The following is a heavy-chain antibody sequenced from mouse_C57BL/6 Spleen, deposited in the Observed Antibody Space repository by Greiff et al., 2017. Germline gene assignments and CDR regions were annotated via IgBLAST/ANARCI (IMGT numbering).Heavy chain of an antibody. J-gene: IGHJ1*03. V-gene: IGHV5-9*01. CDR3: ASHYYYGSPLYFDV. Sequence: EVKLVESGGGLVKPGGSLKLSCAASGFTFSSYTMSWVRQTPEKRLEWVATISGGGGNTYYPDSVKGRFTISRDNAKNTLYLQMSSLRSDDTALYYCASHYYYGSPLYFDVWGTGTTVTVSS. CDR2: ISGGGGNT. CDR1: GFTFSSYT. D-gene: IGHD1-1*01.